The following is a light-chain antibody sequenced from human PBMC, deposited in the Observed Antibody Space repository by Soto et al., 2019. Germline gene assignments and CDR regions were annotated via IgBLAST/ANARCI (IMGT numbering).Light chain of an antibody. CDR2: DVS. V-gene: IGLV2-14*01. CDR1: CSDVGGYNY. Sequence: QSALTQPASVSGSRGQSITISCTGTCSDVGGYNYVSWYQQHPGKAPKLMIYDVSNRPSGVSNRFSGSKSGNTASLTISGLQSEDEADYYCSSYISSSTVVFGGGTKLTVL. J-gene: IGLJ2*01. CDR3: SSYISSSTVV.